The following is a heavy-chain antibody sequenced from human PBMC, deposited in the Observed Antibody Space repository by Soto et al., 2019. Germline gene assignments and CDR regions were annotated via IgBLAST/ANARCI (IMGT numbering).Heavy chain of an antibody. Sequence: TSETLSLTCTVLGGSISSSTYYWGLIRQPPGKGLEWIGYIYYSGSTNYNPSLKSRVTISVDTSKNQFSLKLSSVTAADTAVYYCARVWGGAFDIWGQGTMVT. CDR3: ARVWGGAFDI. CDR1: GGSISSSTYY. J-gene: IGHJ3*02. V-gene: IGHV4-61*05. CDR2: IYYSGST. D-gene: IGHD3-10*01.